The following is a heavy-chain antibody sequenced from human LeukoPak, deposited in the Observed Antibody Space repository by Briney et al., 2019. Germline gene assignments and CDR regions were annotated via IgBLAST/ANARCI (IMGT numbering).Heavy chain of an antibody. D-gene: IGHD1-7*01. CDR2: IYYSGST. J-gene: IGHJ6*03. CDR1: GGSISSGGYY. CDR3: ARDLTGTTDRYYYYMDV. V-gene: IGHV4-31*03. Sequence: ILSLTCTVSGGSISSGGYYWSWIRQHPGKGLEWIGYIYYSGSTYYNPSLKSRVTISVDTSKNQFSLKLSSVTAADTAVYYCARDLTGTTDRYYYYMDVWGKGTTVTVSS.